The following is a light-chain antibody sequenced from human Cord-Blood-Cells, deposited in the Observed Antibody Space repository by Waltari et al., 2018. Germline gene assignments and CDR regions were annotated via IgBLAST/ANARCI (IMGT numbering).Light chain of an antibody. CDR1: SSDVGSYNF. J-gene: IGLJ1*01. CDR2: EGS. V-gene: IGLV2-23*01. CDR3: CSYAGSSTFYV. Sequence: QSALTQPASVSGSPGQSLTIPCTGTSSDVGSYNFVSWYQQHPGKAPKLMIYEGSKRPSGVSNRFSGSKSGNTASLTISGLQAEDEADYYCCSYAGSSTFYVFGTGTKVTVL.